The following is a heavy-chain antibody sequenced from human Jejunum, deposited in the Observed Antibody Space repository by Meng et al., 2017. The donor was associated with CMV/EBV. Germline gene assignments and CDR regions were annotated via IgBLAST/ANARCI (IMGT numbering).Heavy chain of an antibody. J-gene: IGHJ5*02. Sequence: YCAWIRQPRVQGLEWIGNICGGGKTSYNSSLKSRLTLSIDPSTSPFSLKLRSVTAADTAVYYCARDRTTRITDAGLGYFRLDPWGQGARVTVSS. CDR2: ICGGGKT. CDR3: ARDRTTRITDAGLGYFRLDP. V-gene: IGHV4-39*07. CDR1: Y. D-gene: IGHD3-9*01.